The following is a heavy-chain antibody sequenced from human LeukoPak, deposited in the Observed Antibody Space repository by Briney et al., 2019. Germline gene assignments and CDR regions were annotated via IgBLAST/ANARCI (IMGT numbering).Heavy chain of an antibody. CDR1: GGSISSSSYY. V-gene: IGHV4-39*07. D-gene: IGHD2-8*01. Sequence: PSETLSLTCTVSGGSISSSSYYWGWIRQPPGKGLEWIGSIYYSGSTYYNPSLKSRVTISVDTSKNQFSLKLSSVTAADTAVYYCASLMVYASPDYWGQGTLVTVSS. CDR3: ASLMVYASPDY. CDR2: IYYSGST. J-gene: IGHJ4*02.